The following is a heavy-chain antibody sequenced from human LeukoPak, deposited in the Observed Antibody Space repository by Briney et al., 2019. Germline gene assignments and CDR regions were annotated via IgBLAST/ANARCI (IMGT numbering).Heavy chain of an antibody. CDR1: GFTFGDYA. J-gene: IGHJ4*02. CDR3: TTTTNDYGGNSGGY. Sequence: TGGSLRLSCTASGFTFGDYAMSWVRQAPGKGLEWVGFIRSKAYGGTTEYAASVKGRFTISRDDSKSIAYLQMNSLKTEDTAVYYCTTTTNDYGGNSGGYWGQGTPVTVSS. CDR2: IRSKAYGGTT. V-gene: IGHV3-49*04. D-gene: IGHD4-23*01.